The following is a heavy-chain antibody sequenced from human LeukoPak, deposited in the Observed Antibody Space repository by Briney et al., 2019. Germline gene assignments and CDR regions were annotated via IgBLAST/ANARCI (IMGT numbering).Heavy chain of an antibody. CDR3: ARDYNYAFDN. CDR1: GFTFSDYS. Sequence: GGSLRLSCAASGFTFSDYSMNWVRQAPGKGLEWISYIGISSGNTKYADSVEGRFTISGDNAKSSLYLQMNSLRVEDTAVYYCARDYNYAFDNWGQGTLVTVSS. J-gene: IGHJ4*02. D-gene: IGHD1-1*01. CDR2: IGISSGNT. V-gene: IGHV3-48*04.